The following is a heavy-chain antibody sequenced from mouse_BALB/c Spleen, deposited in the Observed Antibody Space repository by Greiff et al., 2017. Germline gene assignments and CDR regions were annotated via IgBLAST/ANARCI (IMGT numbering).Heavy chain of an antibody. CDR2: ISSGGSYT. J-gene: IGHJ3*01. CDR1: GFTFSSYA. D-gene: IGHD2-4*01. CDR3: AIYDYDGGFAY. V-gene: IGHV5-9-4*01. Sequence: EVQVVESGGGLVKPGGSLKLSCAASGFTFSSYAMSWVRQSPEKRLEWVAEISSGGSYTYYPDTVTGRFTISRDNAKNTLYLEMSSLRSEDTAMYYCAIYDYDGGFAYWGQGTLVTVSA.